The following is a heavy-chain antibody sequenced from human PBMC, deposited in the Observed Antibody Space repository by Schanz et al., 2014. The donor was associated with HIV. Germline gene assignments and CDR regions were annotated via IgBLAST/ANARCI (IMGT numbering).Heavy chain of an antibody. Sequence: EALLLESGGGLVQPGGSLRLSCRGSEFTFSHNAMTWVRQAPGKGLQWVSSITDSGDKTDYTDSVKGRFTISRDNSRNTLFLQMDSLRVDDTAVYYCAQMGAFAAFDIWGHGTVVTVSS. CDR3: AQMGAFAAFDI. J-gene: IGHJ3*02. D-gene: IGHD3-16*01. V-gene: IGHV3-23*01. CDR1: EFTFSHNA. CDR2: ITDSGDKT.